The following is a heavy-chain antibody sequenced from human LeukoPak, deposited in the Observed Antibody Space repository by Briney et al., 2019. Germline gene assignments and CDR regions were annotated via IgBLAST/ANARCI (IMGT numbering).Heavy chain of an antibody. V-gene: IGHV3-21*01. D-gene: IGHD1-26*01. Sequence: GGSLRLSCAASGFTVSSNYMSWVRQAPGKGLEWVSSISSSSSYIYYADSVKGRFTISRDNAKNSLYLQMSSLRAEDTAVYFCARDLAGSHSAFDYWGQGTLVTVSS. CDR1: GFTVSSNY. J-gene: IGHJ4*02. CDR3: ARDLAGSHSAFDY. CDR2: ISSSSSYI.